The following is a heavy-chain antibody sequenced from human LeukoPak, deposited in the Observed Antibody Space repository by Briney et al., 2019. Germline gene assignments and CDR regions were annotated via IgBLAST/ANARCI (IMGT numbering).Heavy chain of an antibody. Sequence: GVSLQISCKGSGSSFTTYWISWVRQLPGKGLEWMGRIDPSDSYTNYSPSFQGHVTISADKSFSTAYLQWTSLKASDTAMYYCARHAKAYGSSCDYWGQGTLVTVSS. CDR1: GSSFTTYW. J-gene: IGHJ4*02. V-gene: IGHV5-10-1*01. CDR2: IDPSDSYT. D-gene: IGHD6-13*01. CDR3: ARHAKAYGSSCDY.